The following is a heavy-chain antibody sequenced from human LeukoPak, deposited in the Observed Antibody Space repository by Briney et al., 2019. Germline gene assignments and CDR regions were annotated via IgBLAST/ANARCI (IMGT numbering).Heavy chain of an antibody. CDR2: ISSSGSTI. Sequence: GGSLRLSCAASGFTFSSYEMNWVRQAPGKGLEWVSYISSSGSTIYYADSVKGRFTISRDNAKNPLYLQMNSLRAEDTAVYYCARGSSGYYYYYGMDVWGQGTTVTVSS. D-gene: IGHD3-3*01. J-gene: IGHJ6*02. V-gene: IGHV3-48*03. CDR3: ARGSSGYYYYYGMDV. CDR1: GFTFSSYE.